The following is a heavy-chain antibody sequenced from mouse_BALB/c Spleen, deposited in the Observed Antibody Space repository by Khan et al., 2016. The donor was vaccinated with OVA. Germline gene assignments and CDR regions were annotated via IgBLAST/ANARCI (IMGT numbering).Heavy chain of an antibody. CDR3: ARDRIDY. CDR1: GYTFTSYW. V-gene: IGHV1-7*01. J-gene: IGHJ2*01. CDR2: INPTSGYT. Sequence: QIQLVQSGAELAKPGASVKMSCKASGYTFTSYWMHWIKQRPGQGLEWIGYINPTSGYTDYNQNFKDKATLTADKSSSTAYMQLSSLTSDDSAVDYCARDRIDYWGQGTALTVSS.